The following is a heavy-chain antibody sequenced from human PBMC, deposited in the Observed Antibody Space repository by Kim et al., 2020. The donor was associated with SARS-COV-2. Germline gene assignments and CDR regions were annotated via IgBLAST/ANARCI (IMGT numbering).Heavy chain of an antibody. D-gene: IGHD6-25*01. V-gene: IGHV3-9*01. J-gene: IGHJ6*03. CDR3: AKGDSGGYYYYMDV. Sequence: ADSVKGRFTISRDNAKNSLYLQMNSLRAEDTAFYYCAKGDSGGYYYYMDVWGKGTTVTVSS.